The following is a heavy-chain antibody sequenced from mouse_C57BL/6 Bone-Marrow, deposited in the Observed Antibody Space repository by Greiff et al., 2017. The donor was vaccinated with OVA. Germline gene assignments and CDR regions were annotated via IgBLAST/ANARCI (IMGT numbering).Heavy chain of an antibody. V-gene: IGHV1-63*01. CDR2: IYPGGGYT. J-gene: IGHJ4*01. Sequence: VQLQQSGAELVRPGTSVKMSCKASGYTFTNYWIGWAKQRPGHGLEWIGDIYPGGGYTNYNEKFKGKATLTADKSSSTAYMQFSSLTSEDSAIYYCARGIFYAMDYWGQGTSVTVSS. CDR3: ARGIFYAMDY. CDR1: GYTFTNYW.